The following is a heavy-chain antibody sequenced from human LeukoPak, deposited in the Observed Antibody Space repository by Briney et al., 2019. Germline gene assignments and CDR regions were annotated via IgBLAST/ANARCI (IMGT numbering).Heavy chain of an antibody. CDR2: INPSGGST. CDR3: ARDREPHYFDY. D-gene: IGHD1-26*01. Sequence: GASVKVSCKASGYTFTSYYMHWVRQAPGQGLEWMGIINPSGGSTSYAQKFQGRVTMTRDTSTSTVYMELSSLKSEDTAVYYCARDREPHYFDYWGQGTLVTVSS. J-gene: IGHJ4*02. V-gene: IGHV1-46*01. CDR1: GYTFTSYY.